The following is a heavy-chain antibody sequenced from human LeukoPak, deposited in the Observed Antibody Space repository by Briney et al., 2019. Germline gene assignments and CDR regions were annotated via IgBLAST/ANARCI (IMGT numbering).Heavy chain of an antibody. CDR3: ARVGAPQAFDI. D-gene: IGHD1-26*01. CDR1: GFTFSSYG. J-gene: IGHJ3*02. V-gene: IGHV3-13*01. CDR2: IGTAGDT. Sequence: GGSLRLSCAASGFTFSSYGMHWVRQATGKGLEWVSAIGTAGDTYYPGSVKGRFTISRENAKNSLYLQMNSLRAGDTAVYYCARVGAPQAFDIWGQGTMVTVSS.